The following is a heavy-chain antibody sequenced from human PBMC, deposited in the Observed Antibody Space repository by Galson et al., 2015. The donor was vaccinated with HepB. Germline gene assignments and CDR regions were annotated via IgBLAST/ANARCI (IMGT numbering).Heavy chain of an antibody. V-gene: IGHV3-21*01. CDR3: ARPAWVGG. CDR2: ISTTSSYI. J-gene: IGHJ4*02. CDR1: GFIFSSYS. D-gene: IGHD2-15*01. Sequence: SLRLSCAVSGFIFSSYSMNWVRQAPGKGLEWVSSISTTSSYIYYADSVKGRFTVSRDNAKNSLYLQMNSLRAEDTAVYYCARPAWVGGWGQGTLVTVSS.